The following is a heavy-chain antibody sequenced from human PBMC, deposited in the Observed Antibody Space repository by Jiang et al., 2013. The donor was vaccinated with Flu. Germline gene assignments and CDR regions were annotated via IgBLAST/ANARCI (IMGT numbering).Heavy chain of an antibody. D-gene: IGHD6-13*01. Sequence: LLKPSETLSLTCTVSGGSISSYYWSWIRQPPGKGLEWIGYIYYSGSTNYNPSLKSRVTISVDTSKNQFSLKLSSVTAADTAVYYCARVTTAAEAIAFDIWGQGTMVTVSS. J-gene: IGHJ3*02. V-gene: IGHV4-59*01. CDR2: IYYSGST. CDR3: ARVTTAAEAIAFDI. CDR1: GGSISSYY.